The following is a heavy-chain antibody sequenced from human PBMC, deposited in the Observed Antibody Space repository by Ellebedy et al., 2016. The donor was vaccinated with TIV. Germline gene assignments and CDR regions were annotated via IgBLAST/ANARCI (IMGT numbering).Heavy chain of an antibody. D-gene: IGHD3-10*01. V-gene: IGHV3-48*04. CDR1: GFSFSSYN. Sequence: PGGSLRLSCAASGFSFSSYNMNWVRQAQGKGLEWVSYIGSTITIIYYADSVKGRFTISRDNAKNSLYLQMNSLRAEDTAVYYCARGGGSRLSHSFDIWGQGTMVTVSS. CDR2: IGSTITII. CDR3: ARGGGSRLSHSFDI. J-gene: IGHJ3*02.